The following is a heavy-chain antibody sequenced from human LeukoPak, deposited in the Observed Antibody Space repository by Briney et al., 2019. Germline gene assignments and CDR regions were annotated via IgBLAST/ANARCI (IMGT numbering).Heavy chain of an antibody. J-gene: IGHJ5*02. D-gene: IGHD4-11*01. CDR3: ARDKGAIDYSSYWFDP. CDR2: INPSGGGT. Sequence: GASVKVSCKASGYTFTSYYMHWLRQAPGQGLEWMGVINPSGGGTSYAQKFQGRVTMTRDTSTSTVYMELSSLRSEDTAVYYCARDKGAIDYSSYWFDPWGQGTLVTVSS. CDR1: GYTFTSYY. V-gene: IGHV1-46*01.